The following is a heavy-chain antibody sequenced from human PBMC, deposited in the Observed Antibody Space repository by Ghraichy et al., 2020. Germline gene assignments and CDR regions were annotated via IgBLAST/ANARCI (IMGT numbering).Heavy chain of an antibody. CDR1: GFTFSNYW. CDR3: ARGSGYSND. J-gene: IGHJ4*02. V-gene: IGHV3-7*04. CDR2: INQDGSGK. D-gene: IGHD1-26*01. Sequence: GESLNISCAASGFTFSNYWMSWVRQAPGKGLEWVANINQDGSGKYSVDSVKGRFTISRDNAKNSLYLQMNSLRAEDTAVYYCARGSGYSNDWGQGTLVTVSS.